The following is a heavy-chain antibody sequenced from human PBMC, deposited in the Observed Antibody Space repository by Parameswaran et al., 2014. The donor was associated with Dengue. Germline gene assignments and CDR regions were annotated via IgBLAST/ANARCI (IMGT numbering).Heavy chain of an antibody. D-gene: IGHD1-20*01. V-gene: IGHV3-66*02. CDR2: IYSGGST. Sequence: QAGGSLRLSCAASGFTVSSNYMSWVRQAPGKGLEWVSVIYSGGSTYYADSVKGRFTISRDNSKNTLYLQMNSLRAEDTAVYYCARDVTLTGAYYFDYWGQGTLVTVSS. CDR3: ARDVTLTGAYYFDY. J-gene: IGHJ4*02. CDR1: GFTVSSNY.